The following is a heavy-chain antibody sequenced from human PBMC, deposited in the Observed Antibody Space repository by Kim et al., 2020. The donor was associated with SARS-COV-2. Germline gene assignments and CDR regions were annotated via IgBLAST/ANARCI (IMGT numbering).Heavy chain of an antibody. J-gene: IGHJ5*02. D-gene: IGHD2-21*02. CDR3: AKDCTVVTPTPNWFDP. CDR2: ISGSGGST. Sequence: GGSLRLSCAASGFTFSSYAMSWVRQAPGKGLEWVSAISGSGGSTYYADSVKGRFTISRDNSKNTLYLQMNSLRAEDTAVYYCAKDCTVVTPTPNWFDPWGQGTLVTVSS. CDR1: GFTFSSYA. V-gene: IGHV3-23*01.